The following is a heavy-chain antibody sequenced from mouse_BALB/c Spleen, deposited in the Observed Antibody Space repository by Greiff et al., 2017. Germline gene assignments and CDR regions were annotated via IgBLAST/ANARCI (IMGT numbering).Heavy chain of an antibody. Sequence: VQLQQSGPGLVKPSQSLSLTCTVTGYSITSDYAWNWIRQFPGNKLEWMGYISYSGSTSYNPSLKSRISITRDTSKNQFFLQLNSVTTEDTATYYCARSDYGNYAMDYWGQGTSVTVSS. CDR3: ARSDYGNYAMDY. V-gene: IGHV3-2*02. CDR1: GYSITSDYA. D-gene: IGHD2-1*01. J-gene: IGHJ4*01. CDR2: ISYSGST.